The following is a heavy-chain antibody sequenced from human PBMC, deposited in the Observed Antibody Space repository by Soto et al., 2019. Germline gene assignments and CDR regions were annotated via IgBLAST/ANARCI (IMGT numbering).Heavy chain of an antibody. D-gene: IGHD3-3*01. J-gene: IGHJ4*02. CDR3: ARLGGLGYDLWSGYSYYFDY. CDR1: GGSISSSSYY. CDR2: IYYSGST. Sequence: PSETLSLTCTVSGGSISSSSYYWGWIRQPPGKGLEWIGSIYYSGSTYYNPSLKSRVTISVDTSKNQFSLKLSSVTAADTAVYYCARLGGLGYDLWSGYSYYFDYWGKGTLVTVSS. V-gene: IGHV4-39*01.